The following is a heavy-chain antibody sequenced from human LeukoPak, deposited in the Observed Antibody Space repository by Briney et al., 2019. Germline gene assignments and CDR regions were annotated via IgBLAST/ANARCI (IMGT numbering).Heavy chain of an antibody. J-gene: IGHJ3*02. CDR1: GGSISSYY. CDR3: ARDLGI. Sequence: PSETLSLTCSVSGGSISSYYWTWIRQPPGRGLQWIGHIYYSGTTNYSPSLKSRVTISLDTSKSQFSLKLSSVTAADTAIYYCARDLGIWGQGTMVTVSS. V-gene: IGHV4-59*01. CDR2: IYYSGTT.